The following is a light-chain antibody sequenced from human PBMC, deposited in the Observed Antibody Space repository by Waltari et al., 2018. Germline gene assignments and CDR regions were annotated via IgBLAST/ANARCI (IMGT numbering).Light chain of an antibody. Sequence: DTQLTQSPSSLSASLGDRVTIACRASQTVGRYLNWYQHKPGKAPKLLIYAAFRLQSGVPSRFSGSGSATDFTLTISGLQTEDFATYYCQQSYSNPWTFGQGTTVEVK. J-gene: IGKJ1*01. V-gene: IGKV1-39*01. CDR2: AAF. CDR3: QQSYSNPWT. CDR1: QTVGRY.